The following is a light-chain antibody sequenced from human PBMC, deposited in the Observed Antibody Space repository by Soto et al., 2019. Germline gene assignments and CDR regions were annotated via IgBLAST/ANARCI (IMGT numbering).Light chain of an antibody. CDR3: LLSYSGGQSGV. J-gene: IGLJ1*01. CDR1: TGPVTSGHY. V-gene: IGLV7-46*01. Sequence: QAVVTQEPSLTVSPGGTVTLTCGSSTGPVTSGHYPYWFQQKPGQAPRTLIYDTNNKHSWTPARFSGSLLGGKAALTLSGAQPEDEAEYYCLLSYSGGQSGVFGTGTKVTVL. CDR2: DTN.